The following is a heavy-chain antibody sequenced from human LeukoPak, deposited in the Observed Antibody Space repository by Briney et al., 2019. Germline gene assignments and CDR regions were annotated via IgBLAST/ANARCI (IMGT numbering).Heavy chain of an antibody. D-gene: IGHD3-22*01. V-gene: IGHV4-30-2*01. Sequence: SETLSLTCTVSGGSITGYSWSWIRQPPGKGLEWIGYIYHSGSTYYNPSLKSRVTISVGRSKNQFSLKLSSVTAADTAVYYCARGQGVVYYDSSGYQNWFDPWGQGTLVTVSS. CDR2: IYHSGST. CDR1: GGSITGYS. J-gene: IGHJ5*02. CDR3: ARGQGVVYYDSSGYQNWFDP.